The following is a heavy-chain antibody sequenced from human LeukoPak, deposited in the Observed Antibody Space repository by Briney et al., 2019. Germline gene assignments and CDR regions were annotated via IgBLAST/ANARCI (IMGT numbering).Heavy chain of an antibody. D-gene: IGHD3-9*01. J-gene: IGHJ4*02. CDR1: GFSLSTSGMR. V-gene: IGHV2-70*04. Sequence: SGPALVKPTQTLTLTCTFSGFSLSTSGMRVSWIRQPPGKALEWLARIDWDDDKFYSTSLKTRLTISKDTSKNQVVLTMTNMDPVDTATCYCARMGILTGFDYWGQGTLVTVSS. CDR3: ARMGILTGFDY. CDR2: IDWDDDK.